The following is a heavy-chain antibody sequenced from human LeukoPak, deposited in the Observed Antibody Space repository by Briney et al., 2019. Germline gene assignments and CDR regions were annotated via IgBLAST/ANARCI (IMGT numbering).Heavy chain of an antibody. CDR1: GVSISSYY. CDR3: ARDRYGDYVADY. V-gene: IGHV4-59*01. CDR2: IYYSGST. J-gene: IGHJ4*02. Sequence: SETLSLTCTVSGVSISSYYWSWIRQPPGKGLEWIGYIYYSGSTNYNPSLKSRVTISVDTSKNQFSLKLSSVTAADTAVYYCARDRYGDYVADYWGQGTLVTVSS. D-gene: IGHD4-17*01.